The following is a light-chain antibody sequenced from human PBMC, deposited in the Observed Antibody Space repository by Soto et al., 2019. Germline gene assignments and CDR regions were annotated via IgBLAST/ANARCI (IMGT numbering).Light chain of an antibody. CDR1: QSVSSMY. CDR2: GAS. Sequence: EIVLTSFLATLSKTQAEKATLNCRASQSVSSMYLVWHQQKPGQAPRLLIYGASSRATGIADRFSGSGSGTDFTLTISRLEPEDIAVYCGQQYANSPPTFGQETRVDIK. V-gene: IGKV3-20*01. CDR3: QQYANSPPT. J-gene: IGKJ1*01.